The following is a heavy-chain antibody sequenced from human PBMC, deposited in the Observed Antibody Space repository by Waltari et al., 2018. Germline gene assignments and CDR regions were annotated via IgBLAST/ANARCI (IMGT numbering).Heavy chain of an antibody. CDR2: INHSGST. V-gene: IGHV4-34*01. CDR3: ARSRRDYYDSSGMP. CDR1: GGSFSGYY. J-gene: IGHJ5*02. D-gene: IGHD3-22*01. Sequence: QVQLQQWGAGLLKPSETLSLTCAVYGGSFSGYYWSWIRQPPGKGLEWMGEINHSGSTNYNPSLKSRVTISVDTSKNRFSLKLSSVTAADTAVYYCARSRRDYYDSSGMPWGQGTLVTVSS.